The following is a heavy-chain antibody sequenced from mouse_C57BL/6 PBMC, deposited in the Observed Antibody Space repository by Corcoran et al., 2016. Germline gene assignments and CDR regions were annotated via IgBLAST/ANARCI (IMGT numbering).Heavy chain of an antibody. CDR3: ARSGYPAWFAY. J-gene: IGHJ3*01. Sequence: QIQLVQSGPELKKPGETVKISCKAPGYTFTTYGMSWVKQAPGKGLKWMGWINTYSGVPTYADDFKGRFAFSLETSASTAYLQINNLKNEDTATYFCARSGYPAWFAYWGQGTLVTVSA. CDR1: GYTFTTYG. CDR2: INTYSGVP. V-gene: IGHV9-3*01. D-gene: IGHD3-1*01.